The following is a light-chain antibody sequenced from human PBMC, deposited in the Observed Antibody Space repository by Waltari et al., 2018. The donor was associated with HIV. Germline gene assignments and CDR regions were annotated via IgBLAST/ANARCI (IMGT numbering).Light chain of an antibody. CDR1: QDIGNR. CDR2: DAS. V-gene: IGKV1-17*01. CDR3: LQRKSYPWT. J-gene: IGKJ1*01. Sequence: DIQMTQSPSSLSASVGDRVTITCRASQDIGNRLDWYQQKPGKAPKRLIYDASNFESGVPSWFSGSRSGTEFTFTISSLHPDDLATYWCLQRKSYPWTFGQGTKV.